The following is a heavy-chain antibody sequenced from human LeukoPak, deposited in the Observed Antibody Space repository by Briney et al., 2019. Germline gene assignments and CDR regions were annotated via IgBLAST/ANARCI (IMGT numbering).Heavy chain of an antibody. D-gene: IGHD4-17*01. CDR3: ARGGTTVTPGDY. V-gene: IGHV1-2*06. Sequence: ASVKVSCKASGYTFTGYYMHGVRQAPGQGLEWMGRINPNSGGTNYAQKFQGRVTMTRDTSISTAYMERSSLRSEDTAVYYCARGGTTVTPGDYWGQGTLVTVFS. CDR1: GYTFTGYY. J-gene: IGHJ4*02. CDR2: INPNSGGT.